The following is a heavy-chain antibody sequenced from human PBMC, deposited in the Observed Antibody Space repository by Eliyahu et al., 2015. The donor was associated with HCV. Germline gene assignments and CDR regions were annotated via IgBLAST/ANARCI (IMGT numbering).Heavy chain of an antibody. Sequence: QLQLQESGPGLVKPSETLSLTCTVSGGSISSSSYXWGWIRQPPGKGLEWIGGIYYSGSTHYNPSLKSRVTISVDTSKNQFSLKLSSVTAADTAVYYCARQGYSYGLFRHYYDSSGYHDYWGQGTLVTVSS. CDR2: IYYSGST. J-gene: IGHJ4*02. CDR1: GGSISSSSYX. CDR3: ARQGYSYGLFRHYYDSSGYHDY. D-gene: IGHD3-22*01. V-gene: IGHV4-39*01.